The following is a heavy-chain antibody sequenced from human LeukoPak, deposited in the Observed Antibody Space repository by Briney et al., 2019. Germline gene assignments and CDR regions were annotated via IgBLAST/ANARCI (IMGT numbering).Heavy chain of an antibody. CDR2: ISANGGFI. CDR1: GFNFDVFA. V-gene: IGHV3-9*03. Sequence: GGSLSLSCAVSGFNFDVFAIHCVRQGPGKGLEWVAGISANGGFISYGESVKGRFTIYRDHPRNSVFLQMNFLRAEDIAMYFCTKEVQRWHSYFYRPSYALDIWGQGTMVSVSS. J-gene: IGHJ3*02. D-gene: IGHD3-22*01. CDR3: TKEVQRWHSYFYRPSYALDI.